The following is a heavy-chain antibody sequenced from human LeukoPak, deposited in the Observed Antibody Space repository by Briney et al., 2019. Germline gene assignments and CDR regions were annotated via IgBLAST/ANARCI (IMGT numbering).Heavy chain of an antibody. V-gene: IGHV1-2*02. CDR3: ARGINYCSSTSCLDY. CDR2: INPNSGGT. D-gene: IGHD2-2*01. CDR1: GYTFTGYY. J-gene: IGHJ4*02. Sequence: ASVKVSCKASGYTFTGYYMHWVRQAPGQGLEWMGWINPNSGGTNYAQKFQGRVTMTRDTSISTAYMELSRLRSDDTAVYYCARGINYCSSTSCLDYWGQGTLVTVPS.